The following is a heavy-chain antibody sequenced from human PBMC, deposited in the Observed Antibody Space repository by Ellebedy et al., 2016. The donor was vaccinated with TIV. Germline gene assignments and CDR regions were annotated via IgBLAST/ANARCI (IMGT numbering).Heavy chain of an antibody. CDR2: ISGASDHI. CDR1: GFTFSSYS. CDR3: AREDTDWYYFDN. J-gene: IGHJ4*02. V-gene: IGHV3-21*06. D-gene: IGHD3-9*01. Sequence: GESLKISCAASGFTFSSYSMNWVRQAPGKGLEWVSSISGASDHIYYGDSVKGRFAISRDNTKNLLFLQMNSLRADDTAIYYCAREDTDWYYFDNWGQGTLVTVSS.